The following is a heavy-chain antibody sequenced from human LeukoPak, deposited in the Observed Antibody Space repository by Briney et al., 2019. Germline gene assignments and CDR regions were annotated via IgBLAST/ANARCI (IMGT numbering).Heavy chain of an antibody. CDR3: ARDGLLQGAFDI. Sequence: SETLSLTCTVSGGSISSYYWSWIRQPAGKGLEWIGRIYTSGSTNYNPSLKSRVTISVDTSKNQFSLKLSSVTAADTAVYYCARDGLLQGAFDIWGQGTMVTVSS. D-gene: IGHD2-21*02. V-gene: IGHV4-4*07. CDR1: GGSISSYY. J-gene: IGHJ3*02. CDR2: IYTSGST.